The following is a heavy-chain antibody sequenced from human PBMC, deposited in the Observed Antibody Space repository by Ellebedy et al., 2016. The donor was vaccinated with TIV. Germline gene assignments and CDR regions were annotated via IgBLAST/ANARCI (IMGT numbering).Heavy chain of an antibody. D-gene: IGHD6-13*01. CDR2: IGTGGT. J-gene: IGHJ4*02. Sequence: PGGSLRLSCEASGFTFTNYAMSWVRQAPGKGLEWVSTIGTGGTFYPDSVKGRFTISTDSSRNTLFLQMDSLRAEDTALYYCAKKHDTSPWVFENWGQGALVTVSS. CDR1: GFTFTNYA. V-gene: IGHV3-23*01. CDR3: AKKHDTSPWVFEN.